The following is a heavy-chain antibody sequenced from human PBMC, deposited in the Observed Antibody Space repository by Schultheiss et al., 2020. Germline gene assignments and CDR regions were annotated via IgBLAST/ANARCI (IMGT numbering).Heavy chain of an antibody. D-gene: IGHD3-22*01. V-gene: IGHV3-66*01. CDR2: IYSGGST. CDR3: AREIYYDSSGYIDY. Sequence: GGSLRLSCAASGFTVSSNYMSWVRQAPGKGLEWVSVIYSGGSTYYADSVKGRFTISRDNAKNSLYLQMNSLRAEDTAVYYCAREIYYDSSGYIDYWGQGTLVTGS. J-gene: IGHJ4*02. CDR1: GFTVSSNY.